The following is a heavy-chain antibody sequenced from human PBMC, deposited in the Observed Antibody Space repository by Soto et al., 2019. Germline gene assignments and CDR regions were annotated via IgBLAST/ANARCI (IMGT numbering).Heavy chain of an antibody. D-gene: IGHD3-9*01. CDR2: IIPIFGTA. J-gene: IGHJ4*02. V-gene: IGHV1-69*13. Sequence: SVKVSCKASGGTFSSYAISWVRQAPGQGLEWMGGIIPIFGTANYAQKFQGRVTITADESTSTAYMELSSLRSEDTAVYYCARHMTGYYLFDYWGQGTLVTVSS. CDR3: ARHMTGYYLFDY. CDR1: GGTFSSYA.